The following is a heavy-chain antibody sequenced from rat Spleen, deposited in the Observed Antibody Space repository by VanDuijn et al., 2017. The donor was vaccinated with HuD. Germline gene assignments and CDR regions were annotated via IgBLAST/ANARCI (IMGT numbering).Heavy chain of an antibody. D-gene: IGHD1-11*01. Sequence: EVQLVESDGGLVQPGRSLKLSCAASGFTFSDYYMAWVRQAPTKGLEWVATISYDGSSTYYRDSVKGRFTISRDNAKSTLYLQMDSLRSEDTATYYCARRRRVGYVMDAWGQGASVTVSS. J-gene: IGHJ4*01. CDR1: GFTFSDYY. V-gene: IGHV5-29*01. CDR3: ARRRRVGYVMDA. CDR2: ISYDGSST.